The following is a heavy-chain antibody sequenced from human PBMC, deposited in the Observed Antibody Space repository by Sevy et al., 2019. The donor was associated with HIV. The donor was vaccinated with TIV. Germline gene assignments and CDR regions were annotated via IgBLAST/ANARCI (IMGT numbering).Heavy chain of an antibody. CDR3: VKEGGGEGGDH. D-gene: IGHD2-21*01. J-gene: IGHJ4*02. CDR1: GFSYSSYG. CDR2: IQYDGSNK. V-gene: IGHV3-30*02. Sequence: GGSPRLSCAASGFSYSSYGMHWVRQAPGKGLEWVAYIQYDGSNKYYADSVKGRFTISRDNSKNTLDLQMNSLRVEDTAVYYCVKEGGGEGGDHWGQGTLVTVSS.